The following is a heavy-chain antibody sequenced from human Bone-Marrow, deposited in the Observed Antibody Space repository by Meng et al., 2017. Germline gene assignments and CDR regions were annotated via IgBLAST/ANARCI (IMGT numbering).Heavy chain of an antibody. V-gene: IGHV4-34*01. J-gene: IGHJ5*02. CDR2: INHSGST. CDR1: GGSFSGYY. D-gene: IGHD3-22*01. Sequence: VTVTPVGAGLLKPSETLSLTCAVYGGSFSGYYWSWIRQPPGKGLEWIGEINHSGSTNYNPSLKSRVTISVDTSKNQFSLKLSSVTAADTAVYYCARVGVVVITPNWFDPWGQGTLVTVSS. CDR3: ARVGVVVITPNWFDP.